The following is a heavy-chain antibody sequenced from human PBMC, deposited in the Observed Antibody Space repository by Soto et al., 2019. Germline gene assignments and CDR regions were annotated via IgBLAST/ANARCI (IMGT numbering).Heavy chain of an antibody. CDR2: ISYDGSNK. V-gene: IGHV3-30-3*01. J-gene: IGHJ6*02. CDR1: GFTFSSYA. Sequence: QVQLVESGGGVVQPGRSLRLSCAASGFTFSSYAMHWVRQAPGKGLEWVAVISYDGSNKYYADSVKGRFTISRDNSKNTLYLQMNRLRAEDTAVYYCARDLYSSGWYLVYYYYGMDVWGQGTTVTVSS. CDR3: ARDLYSSGWYLVYYYYGMDV. D-gene: IGHD6-19*01.